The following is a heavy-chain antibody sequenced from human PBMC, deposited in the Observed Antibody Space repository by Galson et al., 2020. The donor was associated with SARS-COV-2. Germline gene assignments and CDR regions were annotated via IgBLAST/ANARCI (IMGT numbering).Heavy chain of an antibody. CDR2: ISYDGGEI. CDR3: ARGADYYIDSSAYYFDN. D-gene: IGHD3-22*01. CDR1: GFTFSTYG. V-gene: IGHV3-30*03. J-gene: IGHJ4*02. Sequence: GESLKISCAASGFTFSTYGMHWVRQAPGKGLEWVAFISYDGGEIYDADSVRGRFTISRDNSRNTLYLQMSSLRAEDTAVYFCARGADYYIDSSAYYFDNWGQGTLVTVSS.